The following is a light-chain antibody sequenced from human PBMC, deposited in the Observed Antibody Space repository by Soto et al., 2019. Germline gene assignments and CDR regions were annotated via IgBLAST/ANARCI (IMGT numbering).Light chain of an antibody. V-gene: IGLV8-61*01. CDR1: SGSVSTSYY. CDR2: STN. J-gene: IGLJ3*02. CDR3: ALYMGSGIWV. Sequence: QTVVTQEPSFSVSPGRTVTLSCGLSSGSVSTSYYPSWYQQTPGQAPRTLIYSTNTRSSGVPDRISGSILGNKAALTITGAPADDEADYYCALYMGSGIWVFGGGTKVTVL.